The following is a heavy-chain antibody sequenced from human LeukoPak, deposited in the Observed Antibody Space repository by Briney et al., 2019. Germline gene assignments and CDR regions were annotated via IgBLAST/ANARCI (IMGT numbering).Heavy chain of an antibody. CDR3: ARPYYYDSRIDP. J-gene: IGHJ5*02. D-gene: IGHD3-22*01. Sequence: SETLSLTCTVSGGSISGYYWSWIRQPPGKGLEWIGYIYSSGSTYYNPSLKSRATVSLDTSKNQLSLRLSSVTAADTAVYYCARPYYYDSRIDPWGQGTLVTVSS. V-gene: IGHV4-30-4*01. CDR2: IYSSGST. CDR1: GGSISGYY.